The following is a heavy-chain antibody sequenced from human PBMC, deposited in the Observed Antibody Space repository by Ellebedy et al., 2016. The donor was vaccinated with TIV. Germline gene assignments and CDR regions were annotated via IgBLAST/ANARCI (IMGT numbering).Heavy chain of an antibody. CDR3: ARVETAVVTVDHYYYYMDV. CDR2: IYYSGST. J-gene: IGHJ6*03. V-gene: IGHV4-39*07. CDR1: GGSISSGGYY. Sequence: SETLSLTCTVSGGSISSGGYYWGWIRQPPGTGLEWIGTIYYSGSTYYNSSLKSRVTVSTDTSKNQFSLRLTSVTAADTAVYFCARVETAVVTVDHYYYYMDVWGKGTTVTVSS. D-gene: IGHD4-23*01.